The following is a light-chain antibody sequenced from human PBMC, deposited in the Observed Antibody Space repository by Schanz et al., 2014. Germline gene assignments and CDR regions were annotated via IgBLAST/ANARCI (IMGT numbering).Light chain of an antibody. CDR2: GAS. CDR1: QSVSNK. V-gene: IGKV3-15*01. CDR3: QQRSKWPLT. Sequence: EIVMTQSPATLSVSPGERATLSCRASQSVSNKLAWYQHKPGQAPRLLIYGASTRATGIPARFSGSGYGTDFTLTISSLEPEDFAVYYCQQRSKWPLTFGGGTKVQIK. J-gene: IGKJ4*01.